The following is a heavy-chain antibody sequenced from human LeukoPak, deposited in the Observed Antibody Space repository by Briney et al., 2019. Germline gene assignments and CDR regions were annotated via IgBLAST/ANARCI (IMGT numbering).Heavy chain of an antibody. J-gene: IGHJ6*02. V-gene: IGHV1-69*04. CDR2: IIPIFGIA. D-gene: IGHD4-17*01. CDR3: ARERGPYGDRKRYGMDV. CDR1: GGTFSSYA. Sequence: SVKVSCKASGGTFSSYAISWVRLAPGQGLEWMGRIIPIFGIANYAQKFQGRVTITADKSTSTAYMELSSLRSEDTAVYYCARERGPYGDRKRYGMDVWGQGNTVTVS.